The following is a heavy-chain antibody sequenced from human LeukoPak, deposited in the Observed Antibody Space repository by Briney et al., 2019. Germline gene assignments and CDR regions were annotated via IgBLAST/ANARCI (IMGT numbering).Heavy chain of an antibody. CDR3: ARIYCSSTSCYTDYGMDV. CDR2: IYPGDSDT. J-gene: IGHJ6*02. Sequence: GESLKISCKGSGYSFTSYWIGWVRQMPGKGLEWMGIIYPGDSDTRYSPFFQGQVTISADKSISTAYLQWSSLKASDTAMYYCARIYCSSTSCYTDYGMDVWGQGTTVTVSS. D-gene: IGHD2-2*02. CDR1: GYSFTSYW. V-gene: IGHV5-51*01.